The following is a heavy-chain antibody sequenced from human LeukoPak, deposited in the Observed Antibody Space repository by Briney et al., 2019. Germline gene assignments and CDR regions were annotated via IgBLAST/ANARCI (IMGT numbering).Heavy chain of an antibody. CDR1: GGSFSSYY. D-gene: IGHD1-1*01. Sequence: PSETLSLTCAVYGGSFSSYYWSWIRQPPGKGLEWIGEINHSGSTNYNPSLKSRVTISVDTSKNQFSLKLSSVTAADTAVYYCARANWNEGYAFDIWGQGTMVTVSS. CDR3: ARANWNEGYAFDI. CDR2: INHSGST. V-gene: IGHV4-34*01. J-gene: IGHJ3*02.